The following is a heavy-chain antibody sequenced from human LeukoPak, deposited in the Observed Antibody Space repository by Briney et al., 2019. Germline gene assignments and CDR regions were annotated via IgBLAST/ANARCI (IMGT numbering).Heavy chain of an antibody. J-gene: IGHJ4*02. CDR2: ISWNSGSI. D-gene: IGHD2-2*02. CDR1: GFTFDDYA. CDR3: AKDDCSSTSCYTFDY. V-gene: IGHV3-9*01. Sequence: GGSLRLSCAASGFTFDDYAMHWVRQAPGKGLEWVSGISWNSGSIGYADSVKGRCTISRDNAKNSLYLQMNSLRAEDTALYYCAKDDCSSTSCYTFDYWGQGTLVTVSS.